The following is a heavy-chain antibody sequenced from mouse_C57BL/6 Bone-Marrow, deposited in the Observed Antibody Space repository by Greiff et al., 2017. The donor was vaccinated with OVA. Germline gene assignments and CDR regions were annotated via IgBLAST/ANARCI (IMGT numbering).Heavy chain of an antibody. V-gene: IGHV6-3*01. CDR1: GFTFSNYW. CDR3: TGDTTVVTDY. CDR2: IRLKSDNYAT. D-gene: IGHD1-1*01. Sequence: EVKLMESGGGLVQPGGSMKLSCVASGFTFSNYWMNWVRQSPEKGLEWVAQIRLKSDNYATHYAESVKGRFTISRDDSKSSVYLQMNNLRAEDTGIYYCTGDTTVVTDYWGQGTTLTDSS. J-gene: IGHJ2*01.